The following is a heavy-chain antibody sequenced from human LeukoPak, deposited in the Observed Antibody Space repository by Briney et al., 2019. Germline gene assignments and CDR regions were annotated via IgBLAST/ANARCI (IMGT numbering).Heavy chain of an antibody. CDR1: GFTFSSYS. V-gene: IGHV3-21*04. J-gene: IGHJ2*01. CDR2: ISSGSSYI. D-gene: IGHD5-12*01. CDR3: ARDSSRTGGYASFDL. Sequence: GGSLRLSCAASGFTFSSYSMNWVRQAPGKGLEWVSSISSGSSYIYYADSVRGRFTISRDNSKNTLYLQMNSLRAEDTAVYYCARDSSRTGGYASFDLWGRGTLVTVSS.